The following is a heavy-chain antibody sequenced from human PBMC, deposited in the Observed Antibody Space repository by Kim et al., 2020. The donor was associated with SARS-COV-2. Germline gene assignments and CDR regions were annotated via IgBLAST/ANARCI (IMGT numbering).Heavy chain of an antibody. J-gene: IGHJ5*02. CDR3: ARIVYNYGYFWFDP. Sequence: SETLSLTCTVSGGSINSYYWSWIRQSPGKGLEWIGYIFYSGSTNYNPSLKSRVTISVDTSKNQFSLKLSSVTAADTAVYYCARIVYNYGYFWFDPWGPGTLVTVSS. V-gene: IGHV4-59*08. CDR2: IFYSGST. CDR1: GGSINSYY. D-gene: IGHD5-18*01.